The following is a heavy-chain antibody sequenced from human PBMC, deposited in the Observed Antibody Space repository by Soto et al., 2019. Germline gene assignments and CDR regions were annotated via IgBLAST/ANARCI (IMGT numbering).Heavy chain of an antibody. CDR3: ARGMGYYDILTGYRMDV. J-gene: IGHJ6*03. D-gene: IGHD3-9*01. CDR2: IWYDGSNK. V-gene: IGHV3-33*01. CDR1: GFTFSSYG. Sequence: QVQLVESGGGVVQPGRSLRLSCAASGFTFSSYGMHWVRQAPGKGLERVAVIWYDGSNKYYADSVKGRFTISRDNSKNTLYLQMNSLRAEDTAVYYCARGMGYYDILTGYRMDVWGKGTTVTVSS.